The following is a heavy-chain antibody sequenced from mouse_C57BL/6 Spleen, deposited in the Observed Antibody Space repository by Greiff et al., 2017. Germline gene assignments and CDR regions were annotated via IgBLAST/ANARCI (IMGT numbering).Heavy chain of an antibody. Sequence: EVKLVESGGGLVKPGGSLKLSCAASGFTFSSYAMSWVRQTPEKRLEWVATISDGGSYTYYPDNVKGRFTISRDNAKNNLYLQMSHLKSEDTAMYYCARDYGSVYFDYWGQGTTLTVSS. CDR3: ARDYGSVYFDY. V-gene: IGHV5-4*03. D-gene: IGHD1-1*01. CDR1: GFTFSSYA. CDR2: ISDGGSYT. J-gene: IGHJ2*01.